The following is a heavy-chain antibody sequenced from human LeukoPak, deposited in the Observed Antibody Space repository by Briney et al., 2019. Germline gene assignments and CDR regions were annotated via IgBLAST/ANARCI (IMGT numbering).Heavy chain of an antibody. CDR2: INHSGST. J-gene: IGHJ4*02. Sequence: PSETLSLTCAVYGGSFSGYYWSWIRQPPGKGLEWIGEINHSGSTNYNPALKSRVTISVDTSKNQFSLKLSSVTAADTAVYYCANSCSGGSCSTPTRLDYWGQGTLVTVSS. CDR3: ANSCSGGSCSTPTRLDY. CDR1: GGSFSGYY. D-gene: IGHD2-15*01. V-gene: IGHV4-34*01.